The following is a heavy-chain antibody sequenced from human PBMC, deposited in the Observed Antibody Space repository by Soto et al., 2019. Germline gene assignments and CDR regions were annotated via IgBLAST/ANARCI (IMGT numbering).Heavy chain of an antibody. CDR2: IDPSDSYT. J-gene: IGHJ4*02. CDR1: GYSFTNYR. Sequence: GESLKISCKGSGYSFTNYRISWVRQMPGKGLELVGRIDPSDSYTNYSPSFQGHVTISADKSISTAYLQWSSLKASDTAMYYCARGGLQYFDLFXWGQGTLVTVSX. V-gene: IGHV5-10-1*01. D-gene: IGHD3-9*01. CDR3: ARGGLQYFDLFX.